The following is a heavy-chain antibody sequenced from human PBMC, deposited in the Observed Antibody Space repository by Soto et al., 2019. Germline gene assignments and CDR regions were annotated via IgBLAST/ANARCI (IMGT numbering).Heavy chain of an antibody. CDR3: ARHDLGVTTRDLDY. V-gene: IGHV5-10-1*01. D-gene: IGHD4-17*01. J-gene: IGHJ4*02. CDR1: GYSFTSYW. Sequence: EVQLVQSGAEVKKPGESLRISCKGSGYSFTSYWISWVRQMPGKGLEWMGKIDPSDSYTNYSPSFRGHVTISADKSIPPAYLQWSSLKAPDAAMYYWARHDLGVTTRDLDYWGQGTLVTVSS. CDR2: IDPSDSYT.